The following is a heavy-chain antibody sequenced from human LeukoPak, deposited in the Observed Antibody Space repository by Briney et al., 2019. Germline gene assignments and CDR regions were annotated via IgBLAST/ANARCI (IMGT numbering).Heavy chain of an antibody. CDR2: INHSGST. J-gene: IGHJ4*02. D-gene: IGHD3-3*01. V-gene: IGHV4-34*01. CDR1: GGSFSGYY. Sequence: NPSETLSLTCAVYGGSFSGYYWSWIRQPPGKGLEWIGEINHSGSTNYNPSLKSRVTISVDTSKNQFSLKLSSVTAADTAVYYCARQEAFWSGYLYYFDYWGQGTLVTVSS. CDR3: ARQEAFWSGYLYYFDY.